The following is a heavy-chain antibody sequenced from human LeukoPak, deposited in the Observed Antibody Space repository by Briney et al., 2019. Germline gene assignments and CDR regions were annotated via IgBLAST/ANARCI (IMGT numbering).Heavy chain of an antibody. CDR2: ISGSGRST. CDR3: AKSPISAMAEFDY. J-gene: IGHJ4*02. V-gene: IGHV3-23*01. Sequence: PGGSLRLSCAASGLTFSSYAMSWARHPPGKWLEWVSAISGSGRSTYYADSVKGRFTISRDNSKNTLYLQMNSLRAEDTAVYYCAKSPISAMAEFDYWGQGTLVTVSS. CDR1: GLTFSSYA. D-gene: IGHD5-18*01.